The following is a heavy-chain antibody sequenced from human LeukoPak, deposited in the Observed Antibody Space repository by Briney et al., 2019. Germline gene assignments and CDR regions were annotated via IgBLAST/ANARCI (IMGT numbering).Heavy chain of an antibody. CDR2: INHSGST. J-gene: IGHJ4*02. CDR3: ARGHTGATPFDY. D-gene: IGHD1-26*01. CDR1: GGSFSGYY. V-gene: IGHV4-34*01. Sequence: SETLSLTCAVYGGSFSGYYWSWIRQPPGKGLEWIGEINHSGSTNYNPSLKSRVTISVDTSKNQFSLKLSSVTAVDTAVYYCARGHTGATPFDYWGQGTLATVSS.